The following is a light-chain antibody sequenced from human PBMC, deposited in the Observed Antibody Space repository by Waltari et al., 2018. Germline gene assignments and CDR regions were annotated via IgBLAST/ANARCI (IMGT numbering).Light chain of an antibody. CDR3: QQTYSTPRT. CDR1: QSISSY. J-gene: IGKJ1*01. CDR2: AAS. Sequence: DIQMTQSPSSLSASVGDRVTISCRARQSISSYLNWYQQKPGKAPKLLIYAASSLQSGVPSRFSGSGTGTDFTLTISSLQPEDFATYYCQQTYSTPRTFGQGTRVEI. V-gene: IGKV1-39*01.